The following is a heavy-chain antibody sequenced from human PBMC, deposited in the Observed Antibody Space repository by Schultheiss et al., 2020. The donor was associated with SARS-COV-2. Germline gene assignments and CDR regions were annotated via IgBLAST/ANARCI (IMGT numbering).Heavy chain of an antibody. CDR3: ASFQGSSTKGGFDY. D-gene: IGHD6-13*01. CDR2: IYYSGST. J-gene: IGHJ4*02. Sequence: YWGWIRQPPGKGLEWIGYIYYSGSTNYNPSLKSRVTISVDTSKNQFSLKLSSVTAADTAVYYCASFQGSSTKGGFDYWGQGTLVTVSS. V-gene: IGHV4-59*01. CDR1: Y.